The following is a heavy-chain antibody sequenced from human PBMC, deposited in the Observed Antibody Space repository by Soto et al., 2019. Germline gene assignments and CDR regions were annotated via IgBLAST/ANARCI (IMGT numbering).Heavy chain of an antibody. J-gene: IGHJ3*02. CDR3: ATESVVGATRGAFDI. V-gene: IGHV1-24*01. CDR2: LDPEDSET. CDR1: GYTLTELS. D-gene: IGHD1-26*01. Sequence: ASVKVSCKVSGYTLTELSMHWVRQAPGKGLEWMGGLDPEDSETIYAQKFQGRVTMTEDTSTDTAYMELSSLRSEDTAVYYCATESVVGATRGAFDIWGQGTMVTVSS.